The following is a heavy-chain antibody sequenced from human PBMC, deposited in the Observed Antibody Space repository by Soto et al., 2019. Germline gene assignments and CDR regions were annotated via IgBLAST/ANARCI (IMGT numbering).Heavy chain of an antibody. CDR1: GGSISSGGYY. CDR3: ATESVDTAMEHRIGMDV. V-gene: IGHV4-31*03. Sequence: SETLSLTCTVSGGSISSGGYYWSWIRQHPGKGLEWIGYIYYSGSTYYNPSLKSRVTISVDTSKNQFSLKLSSVTAADTAVYYCATESVDTAMEHRIGMDVWGQGTTVTVSS. J-gene: IGHJ6*02. CDR2: IYYSGST. D-gene: IGHD5-18*01.